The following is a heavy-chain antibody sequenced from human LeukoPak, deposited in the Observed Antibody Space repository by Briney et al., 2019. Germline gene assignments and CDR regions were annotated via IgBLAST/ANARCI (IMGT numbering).Heavy chain of an antibody. CDR3: ARKTYCSGGRCYGENWFDP. CDR1: AGSISGYH. D-gene: IGHD2-15*01. J-gene: IGHJ5*02. Sequence: RPSETLSLTCTVTAGSISGYHWNWIRLSPGKGLKWIANIFYTGNADYNPSLESRVTISVDTSKNEISLILSSVTAADTAIYYCARKTYCSGGRCYGENWFDPWGQGTLVTVSS. CDR2: IFYTGNA. V-gene: IGHV4-59*08.